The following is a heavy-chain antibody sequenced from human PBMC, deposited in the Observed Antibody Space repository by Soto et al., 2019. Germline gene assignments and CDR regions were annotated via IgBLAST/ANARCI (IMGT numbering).Heavy chain of an antibody. CDR2: IYHTGNT. J-gene: IGHJ4*02. Sequence: QVQLQESGPGLVKSSETLSLTCAVSGSSMTSGPFWGWIRQSPGKGLEWIGSIYHTGNTFYSPSLQSRVSIALDTSKNQFSLRLTSMTAADTAVYYCARDNYCYETCDYRMFDYWGQGILVTVSS. V-gene: IGHV4-38-2*02. CDR3: ARDNYCYETCDYRMFDY. D-gene: IGHD3-22*01. CDR1: GSSMTSGPF.